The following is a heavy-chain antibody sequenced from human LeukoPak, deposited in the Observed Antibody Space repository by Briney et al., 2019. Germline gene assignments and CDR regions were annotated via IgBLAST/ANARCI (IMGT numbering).Heavy chain of an antibody. CDR1: GFTFSSHW. V-gene: IGHV3-7*04. D-gene: IGHD6-19*01. J-gene: IGHJ4*02. Sequence: GGSLRLSCAASGFTFSSHWMSWVRQAPGKGLQWVANIKPDGSEKKYADSVKGRFTISRDNAKNSLSLHMNSLRDEDTAVYYCARDRGWYRADIWGQGTLVTVSS. CDR2: IKPDGSEK. CDR3: ARDRGWYRADI.